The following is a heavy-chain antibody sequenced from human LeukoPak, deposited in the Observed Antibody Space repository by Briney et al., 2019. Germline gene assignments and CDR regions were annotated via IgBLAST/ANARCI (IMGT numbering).Heavy chain of an antibody. CDR3: ATGGSYYGPYYFDY. J-gene: IGHJ4*02. CDR1: GGSISSYY. CDR2: IYTSGST. D-gene: IGHD1-26*01. V-gene: IGHV4-4*09. Sequence: SETLSLTCTVSGGSISSYYWSWIRQPPGKGLEWIGYIYTSGSTNYNPSLQSRVTISVDTSKNQFSLKLSSVTAADTAVYYCATGGSYYGPYYFDYWGQGTLVTVSS.